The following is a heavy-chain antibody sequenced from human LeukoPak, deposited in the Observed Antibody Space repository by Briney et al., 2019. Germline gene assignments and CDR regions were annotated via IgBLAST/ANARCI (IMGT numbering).Heavy chain of an antibody. V-gene: IGHV1-8*02. CDR2: MNPKSGNS. CDR3: ARDIGGRGYDFWSGYYFYYYMDV. CDR1: GYTFTSNN. Sequence: ASVKVSCKASGYTFTSNNINWVRQAPGQGLEWMGWMNPKSGNSDYAQKFQGRLTMTRDTSTNTAYMELSGLRSEDTAVYYCARDIGGRGYDFWSGYYFYYYMDVWGKGTTVTVSS. D-gene: IGHD3-3*01. J-gene: IGHJ6*03.